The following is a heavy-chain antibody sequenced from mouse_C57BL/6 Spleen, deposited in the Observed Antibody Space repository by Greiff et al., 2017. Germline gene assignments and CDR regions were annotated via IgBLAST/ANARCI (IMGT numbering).Heavy chain of an antibody. Sequence: EVKLMESGGGLVKPGGSLKLSCAASGFTFSSYTMSWVRQTPGQRLEWVATISGGGGNTYYPDSVKGRFTISRDNAKNTLYLQMSSLRSEDTALEYCARPREVYYFDYWGQGTTLTVSS. CDR3: ARPREVYYFDY. J-gene: IGHJ2*01. V-gene: IGHV5-9*01. CDR2: ISGGGGNT. CDR1: GFTFSSYT.